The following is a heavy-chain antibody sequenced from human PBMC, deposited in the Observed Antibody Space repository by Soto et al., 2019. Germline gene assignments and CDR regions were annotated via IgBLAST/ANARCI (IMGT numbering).Heavy chain of an antibody. D-gene: IGHD3-16*01. CDR3: AHIPNYYQYDWFDP. J-gene: IGHJ5*02. Sequence: QITLKESGPTLVKPTQTLTLTCTFSGFSLTTRGVGVGLIRQPPGKALECLALIYWDDEKRYSPSLQSRLSITKDTSKNQVVLTMNNVDPVDTATYYCAHIPNYYQYDWFDPWCQGTLVSVSS. CDR2: IYWDDEK. CDR1: GFSLTTRGVG. V-gene: IGHV2-5*02.